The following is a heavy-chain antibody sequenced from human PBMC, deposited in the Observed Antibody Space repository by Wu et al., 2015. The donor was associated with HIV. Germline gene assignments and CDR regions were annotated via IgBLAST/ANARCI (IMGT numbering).Heavy chain of an antibody. J-gene: IGHJ4*02. D-gene: IGHD5-18*01. V-gene: IGHV1-18*01. CDR2: ISAYNGNT. Sequence: QVQLVQSGAEVKKPGASVKVSCKASGYTFTSYGISWVRQAPGQGLEWMGWISAYNGNTNYAQKLQGRVTMTTDTSTSTAYTELRSLRSDDTAVYYCARRVNLGGYSYGPVDYWGQGTLVTVSS. CDR3: ARRVNLGGYSYGPVDY. CDR1: GYTFTSYG.